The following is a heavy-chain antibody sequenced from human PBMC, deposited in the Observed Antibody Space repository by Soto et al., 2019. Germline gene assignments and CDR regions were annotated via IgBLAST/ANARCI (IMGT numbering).Heavy chain of an antibody. V-gene: IGHV6-1*01. CDR1: GDSVPSTSAA. CDR2: TYYRSKWYN. Sequence: LSLTCAISGDSVPSTSAAWNWIRQSPSRGLEWLGRTYYRSKWYNDYAVSVKSRITINPDISKNQFSLQLNSVTPEDTALYYCARDNVLRGYAIRSAFDIWGQGTMVTVSS. CDR3: ARDNVLRGYAIRSAFDI. D-gene: IGHD2-8*01. J-gene: IGHJ3*02.